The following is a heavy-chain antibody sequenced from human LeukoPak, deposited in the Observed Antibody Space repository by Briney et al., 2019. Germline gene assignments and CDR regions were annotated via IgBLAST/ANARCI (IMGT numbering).Heavy chain of an antibody. Sequence: GGSLRLYCAASGFTFSSYDMSWVRQAPGKGLEWVSDISGSGGSTYYADSVKGRFTISRDNSKNTLYLKMNSLRAEDTAVYYCAKGPSYGTFDYWGQGTLVTVSS. CDR3: AKGPSYGTFDY. J-gene: IGHJ4*02. D-gene: IGHD5-18*01. CDR2: ISGSGGST. V-gene: IGHV3-23*01. CDR1: GFTFSSYD.